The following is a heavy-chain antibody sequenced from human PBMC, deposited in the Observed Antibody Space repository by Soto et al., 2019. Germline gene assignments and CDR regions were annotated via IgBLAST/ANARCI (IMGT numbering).Heavy chain of an antibody. CDR2: IYYSGST. V-gene: IGHV4-31*03. D-gene: IGHD1-26*01. J-gene: IGHJ4*02. CDR3: AREGGIVGATAADY. CDR1: GGSISSGGYY. Sequence: QVQLQESGPGLVKPSQTLSLTCTVSGGSISSGGYYCSWIRQHPGKGLEWIGYIYYSGSTYYNPSLKSRVTISVDTSKNQFSLKLSSVTAADTAVYYWAREGGIVGATAADYWGQGTLVTVSS.